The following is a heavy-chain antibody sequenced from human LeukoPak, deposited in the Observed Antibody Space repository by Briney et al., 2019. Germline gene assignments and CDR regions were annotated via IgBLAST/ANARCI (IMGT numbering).Heavy chain of an antibody. V-gene: IGHV3-64*01. CDR3: ARKNWDYYGMDV. D-gene: IGHD7-27*01. Sequence: GGSLRLSCAASGFTFSNYPMYWVRQAPGNGLEYVSGISSNGGRTLYANSVKGRFTISRDNSKNTLYLQMGSLRAEDMAVYYCARKNWDYYGMDVWGQGTTVTVPS. CDR1: GFTFSNYP. CDR2: ISSNGGRT. J-gene: IGHJ6*02.